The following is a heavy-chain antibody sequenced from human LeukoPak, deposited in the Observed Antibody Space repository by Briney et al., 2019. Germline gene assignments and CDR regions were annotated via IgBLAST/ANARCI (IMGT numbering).Heavy chain of an antibody. J-gene: IGHJ6*02. V-gene: IGHV4-59*12. CDR1: GGSISSYY. CDR2: IYYSGST. CDR3: ARAIESVTIFGVASLYYYGMDV. D-gene: IGHD3-3*01. Sequence: PSETLSLTCGVSGGSISSYYWSWIRQPPGKGLEWIGNIYYSGSTNYNPSLKSRVTISVDKSKNQFSLKLSSVTAADTAVYYCARAIESVTIFGVASLYYYGMDVWGQGTTVTVSS.